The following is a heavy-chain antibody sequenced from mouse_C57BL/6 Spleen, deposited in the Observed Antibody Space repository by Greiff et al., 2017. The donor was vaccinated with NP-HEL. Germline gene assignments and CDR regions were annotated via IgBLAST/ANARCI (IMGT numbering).Heavy chain of an antibody. J-gene: IGHJ4*01. CDR2: INPSNGGT. V-gene: IGHV1-53*01. CDR3: AREGLITTVVAAYYAMDY. CDR1: GYTFTSYW. Sequence: VQLQQPGTELVKPGASVKLSCKASGYTFTSYWMHWVKQRPGQGLEWIGNINPSNGGTNYNEKFKSKATLTVDKSSSTAYMQLSSLTSEDSAVYYCAREGLITTVVAAYYAMDYWGQGTSVTVSS. D-gene: IGHD1-1*01.